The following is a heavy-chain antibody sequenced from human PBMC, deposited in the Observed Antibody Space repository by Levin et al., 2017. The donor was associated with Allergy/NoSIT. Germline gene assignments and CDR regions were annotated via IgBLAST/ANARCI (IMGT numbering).Heavy chain of an antibody. Sequence: GESLKISCAASGFTFSSYWMSWVRQAPGKGLEWVANIKQDGSEKYYVDSVKGRFTISRDNAKNSLYLQMNSLRAEDTAVYYCARGFYYYGSDYWGQGTLVTVSS. CDR2: IKQDGSEK. J-gene: IGHJ4*02. CDR1: GFTFSSYW. V-gene: IGHV3-7*01. CDR3: ARGFYYYGSDY. D-gene: IGHD3-10*01.